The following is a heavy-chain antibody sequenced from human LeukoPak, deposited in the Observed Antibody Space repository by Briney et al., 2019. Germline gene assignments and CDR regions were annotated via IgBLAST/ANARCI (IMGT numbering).Heavy chain of an antibody. CDR3: ARDGEGATPGGFDY. CDR2: IKQDGSEK. D-gene: IGHD1-26*01. Sequence: GGSLRLSCAASGFTFSSYWMSWVRQAPGKGLEWVANIKQDGSEKYYVDSVKGRFTISRDNAKNSLYLQMNSLRAEDTAFYYCARDGEGATPGGFDYWGQGTLVTVSS. CDR1: GFTFSSYW. V-gene: IGHV3-7*03. J-gene: IGHJ4*02.